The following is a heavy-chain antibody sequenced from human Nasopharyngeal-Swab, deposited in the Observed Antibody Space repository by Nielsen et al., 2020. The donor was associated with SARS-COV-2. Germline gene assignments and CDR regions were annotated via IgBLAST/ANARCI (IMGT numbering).Heavy chain of an antibody. CDR2: ISYDGSNK. CDR1: GFTFSRYW. J-gene: IGHJ4*02. Sequence: LSLTCAASGFTFSRYWMHWVRQAPGKGLEWVAVISYDGSNKYYADSVKGRFTISRDNSKNTLYLQMNSLRAEDTAVYYCARAVGAGEFDYWGQGTLVTVSS. D-gene: IGHD1-26*01. CDR3: ARAVGAGEFDY. V-gene: IGHV3-30*03.